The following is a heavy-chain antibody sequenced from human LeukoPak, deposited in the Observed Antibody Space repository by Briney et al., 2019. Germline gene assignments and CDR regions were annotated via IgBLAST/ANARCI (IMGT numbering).Heavy chain of an antibody. V-gene: IGHV3-21*01. CDR2: ISSSSSYI. D-gene: IGHD3-22*01. Sequence: KTGGSLRLSCAASGFTFSSYSMNWVRQAPGKGLEWVSSISSSSSYIYYADSVKGRFTISRDNAKNSLYLQMNSLRAEDTAVYYCARREGYYDSSGYLRPFDYWGQGTLVTVSS. CDR3: ARREGYYDSSGYLRPFDY. J-gene: IGHJ4*02. CDR1: GFTFSSYS.